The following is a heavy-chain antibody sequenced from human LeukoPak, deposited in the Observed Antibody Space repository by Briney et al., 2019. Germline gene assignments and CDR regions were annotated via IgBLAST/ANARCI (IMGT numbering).Heavy chain of an antibody. Sequence: PSETLSLTCTVSGGSISSYYWSWIRQPAGRGLEWIGRIYTSGSTNYNPSLKSRVTMSVDTSNNQFSLKLSSVTAADTAVYCCARDTITMVQGVWAFDIWGQGTMVTVSS. J-gene: IGHJ3*02. CDR2: IYTSGST. V-gene: IGHV4-4*07. D-gene: IGHD3-10*01. CDR3: ARDTITMVQGVWAFDI. CDR1: GGSISSYY.